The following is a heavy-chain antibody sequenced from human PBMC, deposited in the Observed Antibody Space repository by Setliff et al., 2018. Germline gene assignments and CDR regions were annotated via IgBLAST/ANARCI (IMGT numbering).Heavy chain of an antibody. CDR3: SSYLVS. CDR2: VNPDGSGK. D-gene: IGHD2-21*01. CDR1: GFAISSCW. J-gene: IGHJ4*02. Sequence: PGGSLRLSCVASGFAISSCWMSWVRQAPGKGLEWVANVNPDGSGKYYVDAVRGRFTVSRDNARNLLYLQMNSLRVDDTAVYYCSSYLVSWGQGALVTVSS. V-gene: IGHV3-7*01.